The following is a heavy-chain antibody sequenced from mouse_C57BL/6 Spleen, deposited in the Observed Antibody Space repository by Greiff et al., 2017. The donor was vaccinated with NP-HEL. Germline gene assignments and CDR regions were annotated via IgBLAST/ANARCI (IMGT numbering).Heavy chain of an antibody. Sequence: EVKLMESGGGLVQPGGSLKLSCAASGFTFSDYYMYWVRQTPEKRLEWVAYISNGGGSTYYPDTVKGRFTISRDNAKNTLYLQMSRLKSEDTAMDYCARKSSSSYGAWFAYWGQGTLVTVSA. D-gene: IGHD1-1*01. CDR1: GFTFSDYY. J-gene: IGHJ3*01. CDR2: ISNGGGST. CDR3: ARKSSSSYGAWFAY. V-gene: IGHV5-12*01.